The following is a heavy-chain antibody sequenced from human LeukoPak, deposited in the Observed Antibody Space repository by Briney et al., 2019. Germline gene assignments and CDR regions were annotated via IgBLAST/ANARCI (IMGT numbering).Heavy chain of an antibody. CDR3: ARDPFGSPYYDFWSGDQNPPQALSFDY. J-gene: IGHJ4*02. CDR2: FDPEDGET. CDR1: GYTLTELS. Sequence: ASVKVSCKVSGYTLTELSMHWVRQAPGKGLEWMGGFDPEDGETIYAQKFQGRVTMTEDTSTDTAYMELNSLRAEDTAVYYCARDPFGSPYYDFWSGDQNPPQALSFDYWGQGTLVTVSS. D-gene: IGHD3-3*01. V-gene: IGHV1-24*01.